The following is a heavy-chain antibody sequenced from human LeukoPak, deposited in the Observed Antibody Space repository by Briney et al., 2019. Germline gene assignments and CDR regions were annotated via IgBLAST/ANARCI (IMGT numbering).Heavy chain of an antibody. Sequence: SGGSLRLSCAASGFRFDTYGMHWVRQAPGKGLEWVAYIRYDGSTTYYADSVRGRFTISRDNSKNTPYLKMNSLRAEDTAVFYCAKKGGNYDYFDYWGQGNLVTVSS. V-gene: IGHV3-30*02. CDR3: AKKGGNYDYFDY. CDR2: IRYDGSTT. J-gene: IGHJ4*02. CDR1: GFRFDTYG. D-gene: IGHD3-3*01.